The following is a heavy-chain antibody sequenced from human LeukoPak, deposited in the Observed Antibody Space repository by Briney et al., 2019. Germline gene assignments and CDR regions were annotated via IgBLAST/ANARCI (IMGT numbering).Heavy chain of an antibody. CDR2: IKQDGSEN. CDR1: GFTFSSYW. Sequence: SGGSLRLSCAASGFTFSSYWMSWVRQAPGKGLEWVANIKQDGSENYYVDSVKGRFTISRDNAKNSLYLQMNSLRAEDTAVYYCARIIMVRGKYFDYWGQGTLVTVSS. CDR3: ARIIMVRGKYFDY. J-gene: IGHJ4*02. V-gene: IGHV3-7*01. D-gene: IGHD3-10*01.